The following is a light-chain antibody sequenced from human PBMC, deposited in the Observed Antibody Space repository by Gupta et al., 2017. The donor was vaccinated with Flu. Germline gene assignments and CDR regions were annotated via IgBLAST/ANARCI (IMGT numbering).Light chain of an antibody. Sequence: QTVVTQEPSLSVSPGGTVTLTCGLSSASVSTTYYPSWYQQTPGQAPRTLIYKANIRSSGVPDRFSGSNLGNKAALTITGAQADDESDYYCALYLAYSIWVFGGGTRLTVL. V-gene: IGLV8-61*01. J-gene: IGLJ3*02. CDR3: ALYLAYSIWV. CDR2: KAN. CDR1: SASVSTTYY.